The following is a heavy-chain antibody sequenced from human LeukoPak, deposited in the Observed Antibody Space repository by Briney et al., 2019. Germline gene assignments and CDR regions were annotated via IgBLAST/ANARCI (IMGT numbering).Heavy chain of an antibody. CDR2: IYYSGST. J-gene: IGHJ4*02. CDR3: ARDWPTVTV. Sequence: SETLSLTCTVSCGSISSGGYYSSWIRQHPGKGLEWIGDIYYSGSTYYNPSLKSRVTISVDTSKNQFSLKLSSVTAADTAVYYCARDWPTVTVWGQGSLVTVSS. V-gene: IGHV4-31*03. CDR1: CGSISSGGYY. D-gene: IGHD4-17*01.